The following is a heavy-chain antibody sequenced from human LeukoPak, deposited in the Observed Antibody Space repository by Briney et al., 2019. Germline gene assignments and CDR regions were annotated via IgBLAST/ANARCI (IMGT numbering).Heavy chain of an antibody. V-gene: IGHV1-46*01. CDR3: ARDLADYDFWSGYSGGGKPLDY. D-gene: IGHD3-3*01. CDR2: INPSGGST. J-gene: IGHJ4*02. Sequence: ASVKVSCKASGYTFTSYYVHWVRQAPGQGLEWMGIINPSGGSTSYAQKFQGRVTMTRDTSTSTVYMELSSLRSEDTAVYYCARDLADYDFWSGYSGGGKPLDYWGQGTLVTVSS. CDR1: GYTFTSYY.